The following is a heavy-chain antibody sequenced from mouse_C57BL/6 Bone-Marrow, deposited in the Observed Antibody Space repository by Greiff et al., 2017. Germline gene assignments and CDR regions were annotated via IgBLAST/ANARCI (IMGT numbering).Heavy chain of an antibody. CDR2: IYPGSGST. CDR1: GYTFTSYW. J-gene: IGHJ2*01. V-gene: IGHV1-55*01. D-gene: IGHD1-1*01. CDR3: ARERNYDYGSSPFDY. Sequence: VQLQQSGAELVKPGASVKMSCKASGYTFTSYWITWVKQRPGQGLEWIGDIYPGSGSTNYNEKFKSKATLTVDTASSTAYMQLSSLTSEDSAVYYCARERNYDYGSSPFDYWGQGTTRTVSS.